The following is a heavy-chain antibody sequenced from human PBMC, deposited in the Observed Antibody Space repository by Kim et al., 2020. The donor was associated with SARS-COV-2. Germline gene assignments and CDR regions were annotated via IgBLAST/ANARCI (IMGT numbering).Heavy chain of an antibody. Sequence: SVKVSCKASGGTFSSYAISWVRQAPGQGLEWMGRIIPILDIANYAQKFHGRVTITADKSTSTAYMELSSLRSEDTAVYYCARGDTTDRGRFDYWGQGTLVTVSS. CDR3: ARGDTTDRGRFDY. J-gene: IGHJ4*02. CDR2: IIPILDIA. V-gene: IGHV1-69*04. CDR1: GGTFSSYA. D-gene: IGHD3-10*01.